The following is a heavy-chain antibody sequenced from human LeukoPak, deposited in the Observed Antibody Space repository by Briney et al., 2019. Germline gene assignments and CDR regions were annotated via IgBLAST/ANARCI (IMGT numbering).Heavy chain of an antibody. CDR3: AREAGYATPYFDY. J-gene: IGHJ4*02. CDR2: ISYDGSNK. V-gene: IGHV3-30*03. D-gene: IGHD5-12*01. CDR1: GFTFSSYG. Sequence: GGSLRLSCAASGFTFSSYGMHWVRQAPGKGLEWVAVISYDGSNKYYADSVKGRFTISRDNSKNTLYLQMNSLRAEDMAVYYCAREAGYATPYFDYWGQGTLVTVSS.